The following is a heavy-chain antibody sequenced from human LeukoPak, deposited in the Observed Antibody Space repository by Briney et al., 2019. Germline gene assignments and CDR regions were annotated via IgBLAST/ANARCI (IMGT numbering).Heavy chain of an antibody. J-gene: IGHJ4*02. CDR1: GFTFSSYA. Sequence: GGSLRLSCAASGFTFSSYAMHWVRQAPGKGLEWVAVISYDGSNKYYADSVKGRFTISRDNSKNTLYLQMNSLRAEDTAVYYCARDLGTYITGTTATFDYWGQGTLVTVSS. D-gene: IGHD1-20*01. CDR3: ARDLGTYITGTTATFDY. CDR2: ISYDGSNK. V-gene: IGHV3-30-3*01.